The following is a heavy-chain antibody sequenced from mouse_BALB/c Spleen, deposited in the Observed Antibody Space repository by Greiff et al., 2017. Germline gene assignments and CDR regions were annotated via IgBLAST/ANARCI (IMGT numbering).Heavy chain of an antibody. Sequence: VQLQQSGPELVKPGASVKMSCKASGYTFTDYVISWVKQRTGQGLEWIGEIYPGSGSTYYNEKFKGKATLTADKSPNTAYMQLSSLTSEDSAVYFCAREGTYYFDYWGQGTTLTVSS. D-gene: IGHD3-3*01. CDR1: GYTFTDYV. J-gene: IGHJ2*01. CDR2: IYPGSGST. CDR3: AREGTYYFDY. V-gene: IGHV1-77*01.